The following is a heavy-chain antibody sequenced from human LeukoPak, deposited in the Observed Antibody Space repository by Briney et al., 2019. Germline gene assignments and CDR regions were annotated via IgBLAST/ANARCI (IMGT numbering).Heavy chain of an antibody. CDR1: GFTFSNYA. CDR3: ARAGNIRFDY. V-gene: IGHV3-23*01. J-gene: IGHJ4*02. CDR2: ISGSDGST. Sequence: PGGSQRLSCAASGFTFSNYAMSWVRQAPGKGLEWVSGISGSDGSTYYADSVKGRFTISRDNSKNTLYLQMNSLRAEDTAVYYCARAGNIRFDYWGQGTLVTVSS. D-gene: IGHD2/OR15-2a*01.